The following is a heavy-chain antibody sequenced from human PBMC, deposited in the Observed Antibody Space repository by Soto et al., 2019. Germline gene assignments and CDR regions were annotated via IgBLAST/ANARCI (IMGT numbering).Heavy chain of an antibody. D-gene: IGHD2-8*01. Sequence: QVQLVQSGAEVKKPGASVKVSCEATGYTFTGNYLHWVRQAPGQGLEWMGWIHPHSGATKYAQKFQGWVTMTRDTSISTADLDLSSLKSNDTAVYYCVREGVGPTYGWFEPWGQGTLVTVSS. CDR1: GYTFTGNY. J-gene: IGHJ5*02. CDR3: VREGVGPTYGWFEP. V-gene: IGHV1-2*04. CDR2: IHPHSGAT.